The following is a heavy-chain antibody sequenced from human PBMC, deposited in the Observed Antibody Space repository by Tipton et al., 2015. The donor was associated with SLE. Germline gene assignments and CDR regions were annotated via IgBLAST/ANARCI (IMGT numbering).Heavy chain of an antibody. CDR1: VYSISSSHW. V-gene: IGHV4-28*02. Sequence: TLSLTCNVSVYSISSSHWWGWIRQPPGKGLEWIGRIYYGGTIYYNPSLKSRVTISMDTSKNQFSLKVNSVIVADTAVYYCTRGHPHIVVVIGGGWFDPWGQGTLVTVSS. D-gene: IGHD2-21*01. CDR3: TRGHPHIVVVIGGGWFDP. CDR2: IYYGGTI. J-gene: IGHJ5*02.